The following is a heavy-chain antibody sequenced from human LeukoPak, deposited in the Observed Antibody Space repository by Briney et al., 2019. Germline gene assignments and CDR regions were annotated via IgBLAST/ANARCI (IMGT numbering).Heavy chain of an antibody. V-gene: IGHV1-8*03. J-gene: IGHJ6*03. CDR1: GYTFTSYD. CDR2: MNPNSGNT. D-gene: IGHD3-22*01. CDR3: ARRYDSSGYYWGYYYMDV. Sequence: ASVKVSFKASGYTFTSYDINWVRQATGQGLEWMGWMNPNSGNTGYAQKFQGRVTITRNTSISTAYMELSSLRSEDTAVYYCARRYDSSGYYWGYYYMDVWGKGTTVSVSS.